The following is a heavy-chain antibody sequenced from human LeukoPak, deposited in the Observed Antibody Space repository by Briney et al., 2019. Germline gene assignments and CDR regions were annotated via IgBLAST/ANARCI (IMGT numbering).Heavy chain of an antibody. CDR2: ISGSGGST. CDR3: AKDEQGQPWSARHLLIAAAGIDY. Sequence: PGGSLRLSCAASGFTFSSYAMSWVRQAPGKGLEWVSAISGSGGSTYYADSVKGRFTVSRDHSKNTLYLQMNSLRAEDTAVYYCAKDEQGQPWSARHLLIAAAGIDYWGQGTLVTVSS. V-gene: IGHV3-23*01. D-gene: IGHD6-13*01. CDR1: GFTFSSYA. J-gene: IGHJ4*02.